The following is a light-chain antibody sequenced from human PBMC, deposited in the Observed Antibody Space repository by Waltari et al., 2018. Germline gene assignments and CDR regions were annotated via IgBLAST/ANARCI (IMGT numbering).Light chain of an antibody. CDR1: SANIGSNP. CDR2: NNS. CDR3: AAWDDSLSGYV. J-gene: IGLJ1*01. Sequence: QSVLTQPPSASGTPGQRVTISCSGSSANIGSNPVNWYQQLPGTAPKLLMNNNSQRPSGVPDRFSASNSGTSASLAISGLLSDDEAEYYCAAWDDSLSGYVFGTGTNVAVL. V-gene: IGLV1-44*01.